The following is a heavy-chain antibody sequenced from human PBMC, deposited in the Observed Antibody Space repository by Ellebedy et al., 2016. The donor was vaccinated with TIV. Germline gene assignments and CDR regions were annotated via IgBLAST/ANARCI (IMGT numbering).Heavy chain of an antibody. V-gene: IGHV3-48*04. CDR2: ISSSSSTI. D-gene: IGHD3-10*01. Sequence: GESLKISXAASGFTFSSYSMNWVRQAPGKGLEWVSYISSSSSTIYYADSVKGRFTISRDNAKNSLYLQMNSLRAEDTAVYYCARLWFGESPSLSYFDYWGQGTLVTVSS. CDR1: GFTFSSYS. J-gene: IGHJ4*02. CDR3: ARLWFGESPSLSYFDY.